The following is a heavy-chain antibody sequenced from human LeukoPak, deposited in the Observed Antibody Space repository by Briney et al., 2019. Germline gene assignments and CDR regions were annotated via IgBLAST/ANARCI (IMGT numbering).Heavy chain of an antibody. D-gene: IGHD3-10*01. J-gene: IGHJ3*02. CDR1: GFTFSSYA. CDR2: ISYDGSNK. CDR3: ASPLGGFGELLPNDAFDI. V-gene: IGHV3-30-3*01. Sequence: QPGGSLRLSCAASGFTFSSYAMHWVRQAPGKGLEWVAVISYDGSNKYYADSVKGRFTISRDNSKNALYLQMNSLRAEDTAVYYCASPLGGFGELLPNDAFDIWGQGTMVTVSS.